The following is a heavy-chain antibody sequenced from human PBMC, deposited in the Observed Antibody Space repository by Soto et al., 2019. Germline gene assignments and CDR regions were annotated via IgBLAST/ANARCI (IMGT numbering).Heavy chain of an antibody. V-gene: IGHV1-69*02. CDR3: ASTYLASARFLDSYYFDY. D-gene: IGHD3-3*01. CDR2: IIPILGIA. Sequence: ASVKVSCKASGGTFSSYTISWVRQAPGQGLEWMGRIIPILGIANYAQKFQGRVTITADKSTSTAYMELSSLRSEDTAVYYCASTYLASARFLDSYYFDYWGQGTLVTVSS. J-gene: IGHJ4*02. CDR1: GGTFSSYT.